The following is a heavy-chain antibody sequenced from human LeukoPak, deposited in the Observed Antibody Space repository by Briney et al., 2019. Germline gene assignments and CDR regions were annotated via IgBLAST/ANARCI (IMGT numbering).Heavy chain of an antibody. CDR3: ARDAVDTADAV. V-gene: IGHV3-74*01. CDR2: INSDGSIT. J-gene: IGHJ6*02. Sequence: GGSLRLSCAASGFTFTTYWMHWVRQSPGKGLGWVSHINSDGSITSYADSVKGRFTISRDNAKNTLYLQMNSLRAEDTAVYYCARDAVDTADAVWGQGTTVTVSS. D-gene: IGHD5-18*01. CDR1: GFTFTTYW.